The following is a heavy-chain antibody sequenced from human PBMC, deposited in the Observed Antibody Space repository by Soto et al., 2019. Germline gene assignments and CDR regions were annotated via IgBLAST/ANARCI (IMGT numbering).Heavy chain of an antibody. CDR2: ISPYTGNT. V-gene: IGHV1-18*01. D-gene: IGHD3-16*01. J-gene: IGHJ6*02. Sequence: QVQLVQSGDEVKKPGASVKVSCKASGYIFVNYGIAWVRQAPGQGLEWMGWISPYTGNTHSATKIQGRLTMTTDTSTGTAYMYLGRLTSDDTAVYYCVMVDNYVTPTPQDVWGQGTTVTVSS. CDR3: VMVDNYVTPTPQDV. CDR1: GYIFVNYG.